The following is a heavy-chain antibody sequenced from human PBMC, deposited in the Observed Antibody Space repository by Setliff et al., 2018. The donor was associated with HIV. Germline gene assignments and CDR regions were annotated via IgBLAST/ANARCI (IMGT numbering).Heavy chain of an antibody. D-gene: IGHD6-13*01. CDR2: IISVLNVA. V-gene: IGHV1-69*10. Sequence: SVKVSCKTSRGTFTSYAFTWVRQAPGQGLEWMGGIISVLNVATYAQKFQGRVTITADKSTSTVYMELSSLRSEDSAVYYCARVLKGYSSSYEAFDIWGQGTMVT. CDR1: RGTFTSYA. J-gene: IGHJ3*02. CDR3: ARVLKGYSSSYEAFDI.